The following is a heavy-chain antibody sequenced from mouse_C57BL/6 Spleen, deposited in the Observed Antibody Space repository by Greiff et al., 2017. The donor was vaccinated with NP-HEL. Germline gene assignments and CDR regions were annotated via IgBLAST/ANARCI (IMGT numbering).Heavy chain of an antibody. V-gene: IGHV1-39*01. D-gene: IGHD2-4*01. CDR2: INPNYGTT. CDR3: ARLYDYDAQYYFDY. Sequence: VQLKQSGPELVKPGASVKISCKASGYSFTDYNMNWVKQSNGKSLEWIGVINPNYGTTSYNQKFKGKATLTVDQSSSTAYMQLNSLTSEDSAVYYCARLYDYDAQYYFDYWGQGTTLTVSS. CDR1: GYSFTDYN. J-gene: IGHJ2*01.